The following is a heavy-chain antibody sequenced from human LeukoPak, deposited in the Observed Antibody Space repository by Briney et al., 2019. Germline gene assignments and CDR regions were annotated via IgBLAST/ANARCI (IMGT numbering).Heavy chain of an antibody. V-gene: IGHV3-23*01. J-gene: IGHJ6*02. D-gene: IGHD3-3*01. CDR2: ISGSGYST. CDR3: AVLRFLEWLLNTYYYYGMDV. CDR1: GFTFSSHA. Sequence: PGGSLRLSCAASGFTFSSHAMSWVRQAPGKGLEWVSAISGSGYSTYYADSVKGRFTISRDNSKNTLYLQMNSLRAEDTAVYYCAVLRFLEWLLNTYYYYGMDVWGQGTTVTVSS.